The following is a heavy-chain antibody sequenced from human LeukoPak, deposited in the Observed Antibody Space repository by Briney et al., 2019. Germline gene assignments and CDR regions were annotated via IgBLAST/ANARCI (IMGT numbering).Heavy chain of an antibody. D-gene: IGHD2-15*01. Sequence: SETLSLTCAVYGGSFSGYYWSRIRQPPGKGLEWIGEINHSGSTNYNPSLKSRVTISVDTSKNQFSLKLSSVTAADTAVYYCARQYCSGGSCYSYYYYYYYMDVWGKGTTVTISS. J-gene: IGHJ6*03. CDR1: GGSFSGYY. CDR3: ARQYCSGGSCYSYYYYYYYMDV. CDR2: INHSGST. V-gene: IGHV4-34*01.